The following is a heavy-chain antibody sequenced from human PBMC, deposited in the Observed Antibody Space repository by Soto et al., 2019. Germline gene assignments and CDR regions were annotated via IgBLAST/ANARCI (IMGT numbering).Heavy chain of an antibody. CDR1: GFTFSSYR. Sequence: GGSLRLSCAASGFTFSSYRLNWVRQAPGKGLEWVSSISSSSSYIYYADSVKGQFTISRDNAKNSLYLQMNSLRAEDTAVYYCARGTSPFYYYYGMAVWGQGTTVTVSS. J-gene: IGHJ6*02. CDR3: ARGTSPFYYYYGMAV. V-gene: IGHV3-21*01. CDR2: ISSSSSYI. D-gene: IGHD2-2*01.